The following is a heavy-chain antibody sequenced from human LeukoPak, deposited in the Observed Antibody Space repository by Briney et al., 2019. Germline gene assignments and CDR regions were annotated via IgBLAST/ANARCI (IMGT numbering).Heavy chain of an antibody. Sequence: GRSLRLSCAASGFTFSSYGMHWVRQAPGKGLEWVAVISYDGSNKYYADSVKGRFTISRDNSKNTLYLQMNSLRAEDTAVYYCAKELWELPPKSLGFDYWGQGTLVTVSS. D-gene: IGHD1-26*01. CDR3: AKELWELPPKSLGFDY. CDR2: ISYDGSNK. CDR1: GFTFSSYG. J-gene: IGHJ4*02. V-gene: IGHV3-30*18.